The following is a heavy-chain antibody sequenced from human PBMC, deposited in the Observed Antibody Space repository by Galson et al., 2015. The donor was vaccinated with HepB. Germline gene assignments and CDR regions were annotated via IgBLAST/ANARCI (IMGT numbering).Heavy chain of an antibody. V-gene: IGHV3-30*18. Sequence: SLRLSCAASGFIFSSCGMHWVRQAPGQGLEWVAVISYDGSNKYYADSVKGRFTISRDNSKNTLYLQMNSLRAEDTAVYYCAKDVRGVPGVPGAMYYFDYWGQGTLVTVSS. CDR3: AKDVRGVPGVPGAMYYFDY. J-gene: IGHJ4*02. CDR2: ISYDGSNK. CDR1: GFIFSSCG. D-gene: IGHD3-10*01.